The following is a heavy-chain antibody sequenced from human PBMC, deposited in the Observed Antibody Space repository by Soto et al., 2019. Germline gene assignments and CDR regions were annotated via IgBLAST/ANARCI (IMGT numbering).Heavy chain of an antibody. CDR2: TYYRSKWFN. D-gene: IGHD3-16*01. Sequence: PSQTLPRTCAICVDSDCSNSAASNCIRQSPSRGLEWLGRTYYRSKWFNNYALSVKSRITINPDTSKNQFSLQLNSVTPEDTAVYYCARGDPGLDYWGHGTLVTVSS. CDR3: ARGDPGLDY. J-gene: IGHJ4*01. V-gene: IGHV6-1*01. CDR1: VDSDCSNSAA.